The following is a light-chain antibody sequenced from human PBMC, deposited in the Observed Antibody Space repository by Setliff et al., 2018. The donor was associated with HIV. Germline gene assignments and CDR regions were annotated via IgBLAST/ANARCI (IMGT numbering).Light chain of an antibody. V-gene: IGLV8-61*01. CDR1: SGSVSTSYY. CDR3: VVFMGNGIWV. J-gene: IGLJ3*02. Sequence: QTVVTQEPSFSVSPGGTVTLTCGLNSGSVSTSYYPSWYQQTPGQAPRTLIYNTNTRSSGVPDRFSGSILGNKAALTITGAQADDESDYYCVVFMGNGIWVFGGGTQRTVL. CDR2: NTN.